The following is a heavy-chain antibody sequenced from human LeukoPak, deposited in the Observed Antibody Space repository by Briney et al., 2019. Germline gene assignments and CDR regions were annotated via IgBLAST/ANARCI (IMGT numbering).Heavy chain of an antibody. CDR2: INWNGGST. D-gene: IGHD3-9*01. J-gene: IGHJ4*02. Sequence: GGSPRLSCAASGFTFDDYGMSWVRQAPGKGLEWVSGINWNGGSTGYADSVKGRFTISRDNAKNSLYLQMNSLRAEDTALYYCARAFGGDDILTGYYNWGQGTLVTVSS. CDR3: ARAFGGDDILTGYYN. V-gene: IGHV3-20*04. CDR1: GFTFDDYG.